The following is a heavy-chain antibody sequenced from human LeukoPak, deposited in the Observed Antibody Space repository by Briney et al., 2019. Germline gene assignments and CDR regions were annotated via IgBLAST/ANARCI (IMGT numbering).Heavy chain of an antibody. CDR1: GFTFSSYS. D-gene: IGHD4-23*01. V-gene: IGHV3-48*04. CDR3: AREAYGGNSPRGYYFDY. J-gene: IGHJ4*02. Sequence: GGSLRLSCAASGFTFSSYSMNWVRQAPGKGLEWVSYISSSSSTIYYADSVKGRFTISRDNAKNSLYLQMNSLRAEDTAVYYCAREAYGGNSPRGYYFDYWGQGTLVTVSS. CDR2: ISSSSSTI.